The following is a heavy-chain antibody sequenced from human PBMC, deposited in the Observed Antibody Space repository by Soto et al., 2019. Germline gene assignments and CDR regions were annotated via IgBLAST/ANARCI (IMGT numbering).Heavy chain of an antibody. CDR1: GFTFNSYA. Sequence: GGSLRLSCAASGFTFNSYAMSWVRQAPGKGLEWVSAISGSGVTTYYADSVKGRFTISRDNSKNTLYLQMYSLRAEDTAVYYCAKTSSSSYYIFDFWGQGTLVTVSS. V-gene: IGHV3-23*01. J-gene: IGHJ4*02. CDR3: AKTSSSSYYIFDF. D-gene: IGHD2-2*02. CDR2: ISGSGVTT.